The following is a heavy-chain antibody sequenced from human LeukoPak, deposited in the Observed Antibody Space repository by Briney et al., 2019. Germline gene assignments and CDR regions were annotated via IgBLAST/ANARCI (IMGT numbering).Heavy chain of an antibody. J-gene: IGHJ4*02. CDR1: GGSISSSNW. Sequence: SETLSLTCAVSGGSISSSNWWSWVRQPPGKGLEWIGDIYHSGSTNYNPSLKSRVTISVDKSKNQFSLKLSSVTAADTAVYYCARVPLSTYYDILTGYERDYYFDYWGQGTLVTVSS. CDR3: ARVPLSTYYDILTGYERDYYFDY. D-gene: IGHD3-9*01. CDR2: IYHSGST. V-gene: IGHV4-4*02.